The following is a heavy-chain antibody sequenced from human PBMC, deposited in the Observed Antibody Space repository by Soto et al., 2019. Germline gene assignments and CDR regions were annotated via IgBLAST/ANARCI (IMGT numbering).Heavy chain of an antibody. CDR3: ARDRGYSYGYTIYWYFDL. J-gene: IGHJ2*01. Sequence: NPSETLSLTCTVSGGSISSGGYYWSWIRQHPGKGLEWIGYIYYSGSTYYNPSLKSRVTISVDTSKNQFSLKLSSVTAADTAVYYCARDRGYSYGYTIYWYFDLWGRGTLVTVSS. V-gene: IGHV4-31*03. CDR2: IYYSGST. D-gene: IGHD5-18*01. CDR1: GGSISSGGYY.